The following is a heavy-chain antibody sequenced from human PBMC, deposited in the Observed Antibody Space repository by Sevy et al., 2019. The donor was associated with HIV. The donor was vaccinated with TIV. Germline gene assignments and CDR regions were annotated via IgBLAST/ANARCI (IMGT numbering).Heavy chain of an antibody. J-gene: IGHJ4*02. CDR2: IYYSGST. D-gene: IGHD3-22*01. CDR1: GGSISSSSYY. CDR3: AGRKLVEGRITMIVVVLDFDY. Sequence: SETLSLSCTVSGGSISSSSYYWGWIRQPPGKGLEWIGSIYYSGSTYYNPSLKSLVTISVDTSKNQFSLKLSSVTAADTAVYYCAGRKLVEGRITMIVVVLDFDYWGQGTLVTVSS. V-gene: IGHV4-39*01.